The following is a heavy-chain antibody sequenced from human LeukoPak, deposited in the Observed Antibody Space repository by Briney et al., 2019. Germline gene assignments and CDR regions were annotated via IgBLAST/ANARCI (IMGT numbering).Heavy chain of an antibody. J-gene: IGHJ5*02. CDR3: ARDEHDYGGHSGWFDP. CDR1: GGSIRSGDYY. Sequence: PSETQSLTCTVSGGSIRSGDYYWSWIRQPPGKGLEWIGYIYYSGSTYYNPSLKSRVTISVDTSKNQFSLKLSSVTAADTAVYYCARDEHDYGGHSGWFDPWGQGTLVTVSS. CDR2: IYYSGST. D-gene: IGHD4-23*01. V-gene: IGHV4-30-4*01.